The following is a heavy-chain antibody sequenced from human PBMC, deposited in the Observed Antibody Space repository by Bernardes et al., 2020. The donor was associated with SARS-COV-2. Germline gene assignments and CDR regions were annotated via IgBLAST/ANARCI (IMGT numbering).Heavy chain of an antibody. CDR2: IRGSGGST. Sequence: GGSLRLSCSASGFSDYPMSWVRQTPGKGLEWVSTIRGSGGSTYSADSVKGRFTISRDNSRTTLYLQMDSLRVEDTATYYCAKTVGLGILTGFDSWGQGTLVTVSS. D-gene: IGHD3-9*01. V-gene: IGHV3-23*01. J-gene: IGHJ4*02. CDR3: AKTVGLGILTGFDS. CDR1: GFSDYP.